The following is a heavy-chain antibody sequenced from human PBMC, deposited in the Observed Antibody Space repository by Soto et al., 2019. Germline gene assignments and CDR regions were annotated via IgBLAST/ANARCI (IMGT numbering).Heavy chain of an antibody. CDR2: ISYDGSNK. CDR3: ARTSTVTTFSDI. CDR1: GFTFSSYA. D-gene: IGHD4-17*01. V-gene: IGHV3-30*04. Sequence: GESLKISCAASGFTFSSYAMHWVRQAPGKGLEWVAVISYDGSNKYYADSVKGRFTISRDNSKNTLYLQMNSLRAEDTAVYYCARTSTVTTFSDIWGQGTMVTVS. J-gene: IGHJ3*02.